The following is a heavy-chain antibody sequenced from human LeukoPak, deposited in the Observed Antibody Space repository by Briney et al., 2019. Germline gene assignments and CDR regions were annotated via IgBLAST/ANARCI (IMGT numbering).Heavy chain of an antibody. Sequence: GGSLRLSCAASGFTFSSYSMNWVRQAPGKGLEWVSSISSSSSYIYYADSVKGRFTISRDNAKNSLYLQMNSLSAEDTAVYYCARVVDAARYDYFDDWGQGTMVTVSS. CDR3: ARVVDAARYDYFDD. CDR2: ISSSSSYI. J-gene: IGHJ4*02. CDR1: GFTFSSYS. V-gene: IGHV3-21*01. D-gene: IGHD5-18*01.